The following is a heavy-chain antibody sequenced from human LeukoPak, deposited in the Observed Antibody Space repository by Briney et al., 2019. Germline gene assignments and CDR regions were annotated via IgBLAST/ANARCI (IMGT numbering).Heavy chain of an antibody. Sequence: PSETLSLACGVNGGSFSGHSWNWIRQPPGKGLEWIGSIYYSGSTYYNPSLKSRVTMSVDTSKNQFSLKLSSVTAADTAVYYCARHMTTWGPGYYFDYWGQGTLVTVSS. J-gene: IGHJ4*02. CDR2: IYYSGST. V-gene: IGHV4-34*01. CDR3: ARHMTTWGPGYYFDY. D-gene: IGHD3-16*01. CDR1: GGSFSGHS.